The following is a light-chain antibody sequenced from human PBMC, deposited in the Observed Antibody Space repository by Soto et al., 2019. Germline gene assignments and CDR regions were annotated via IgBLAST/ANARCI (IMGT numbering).Light chain of an antibody. J-gene: IGLJ1*01. CDR2: LNSDGSH. CDR3: QTWGTGIHV. CDR1: SWHSSYA. V-gene: IGLV4-69*01. Sequence: QPVLTQSPSASASLGASVKLTCTLSSWHSSYAIASHQQQPEKGPRYLMKLNSDGSHSKGDGIPDRFSGSSSGAERYLTISSIQSEDEADYYCQTWGTGIHVFGTGTKLTVL.